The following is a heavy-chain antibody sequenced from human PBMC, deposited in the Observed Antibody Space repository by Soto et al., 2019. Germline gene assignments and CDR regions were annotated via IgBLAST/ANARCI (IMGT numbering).Heavy chain of an antibody. J-gene: IGHJ5*02. Sequence: QVQLVHSGAEVKKPGSSVKVSCKASGGTFSSYTISWVRQAPGQGLEWMGRIIPILGIANYAQKFQGRVTITTDKSTSTAYMELSSLRSEDTAVYYSARASLSSSYPLDPWGQGTLVTVSS. CDR2: IIPILGIA. CDR1: GGTFSSYT. D-gene: IGHD2-15*01. V-gene: IGHV1-69*02. CDR3: ARASLSSSYPLDP.